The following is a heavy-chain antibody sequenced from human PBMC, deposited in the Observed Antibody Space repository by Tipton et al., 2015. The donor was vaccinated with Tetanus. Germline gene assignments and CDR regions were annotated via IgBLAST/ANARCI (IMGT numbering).Heavy chain of an antibody. CDR3: ARSKGGTREYYAIKD. CDR2: IIPISDTA. Sequence: QSGAEVKKPGSSVKVSCKVSGGSFSTYVISWVRQAPGQGLEWMGGIIPISDTANYAQQFQGRVIITADKFTSTVYMELGSLRSEDTAVYYCARSKGGTREYYAIKDWGQGTLVTVSS. V-gene: IGHV1-69*06. CDR1: GGSFSTYV. D-gene: IGHD3-3*01. J-gene: IGHJ4*02.